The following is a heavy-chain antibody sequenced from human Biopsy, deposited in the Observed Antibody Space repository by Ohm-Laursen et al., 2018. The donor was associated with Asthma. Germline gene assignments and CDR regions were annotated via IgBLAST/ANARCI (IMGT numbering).Heavy chain of an antibody. D-gene: IGHD3-3*01. CDR3: ARIYDYWSGHYGFDP. CDR2: LYHSGTT. V-gene: IGHV4-30-2*01. J-gene: IGHJ5*02. Sequence: TLSLTCGVSGDSIDSGDYSWTWIRQTPGRGLEWIGYLYHSGTTYYNPSLRSRVAILEGKSRNQFSLNLKSVTAADTAVYYCARIYDYWSGHYGFDPWGQGTLVTVPS. CDR1: GDSIDSGDYS.